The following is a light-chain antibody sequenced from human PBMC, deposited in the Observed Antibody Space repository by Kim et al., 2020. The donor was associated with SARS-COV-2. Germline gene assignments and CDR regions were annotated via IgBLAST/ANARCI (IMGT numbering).Light chain of an antibody. V-gene: IGLV3-27*01. CDR1: VLAKKY. CDR2: KDS. J-gene: IGLJ2*01. Sequence: SVSPGQTAWITCSGDVLAKKYARWFQQKPGQAPVLVIYKDSERPSGIPERFSGSSSGTTVTLTISGAQVEDEADYYCYSAADNNLLFGGGTKLTVL. CDR3: YSAADNNLL.